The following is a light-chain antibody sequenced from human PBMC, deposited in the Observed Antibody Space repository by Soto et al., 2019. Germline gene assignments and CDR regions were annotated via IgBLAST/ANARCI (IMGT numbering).Light chain of an antibody. Sequence: EMMMTQSPATLSVSPGERATLSCRPSQSVDRNVAWYQQKPGQVPRLLIYGTSTRATGVPARFSGSGSATEYTLTISSLQSEDSAVYYCQEYSNWWAFGQGTKVEI. CDR2: GTS. CDR3: QEYSNWWA. J-gene: IGKJ1*01. CDR1: QSVDRN. V-gene: IGKV3-15*01.